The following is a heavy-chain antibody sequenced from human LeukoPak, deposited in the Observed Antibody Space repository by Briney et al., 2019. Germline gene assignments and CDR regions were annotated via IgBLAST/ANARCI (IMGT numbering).Heavy chain of an antibody. CDR3: ASISRGQTYNPHFDY. CDR1: GGSFSGYY. CDR2: INHSGST. D-gene: IGHD1-1*01. Sequence: SETLSLTCAVYGGSFSGYYWSWIRQPPGKGLEWIGEINHSGSTNYNPSLKSRVTISVDTSKNQFSLKLSSVTAADTAVYYCASISRGQTYNPHFDYWGQGTLVTVSS. V-gene: IGHV4-34*01. J-gene: IGHJ4*02.